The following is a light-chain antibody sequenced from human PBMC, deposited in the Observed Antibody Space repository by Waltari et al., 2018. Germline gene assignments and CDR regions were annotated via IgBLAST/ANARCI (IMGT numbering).Light chain of an antibody. Sequence: EIVLTQSPATLSLSPGERATLSCRASESIGRTLAWYQQKPGQPPRLLVYDASSRATGIPGRFSGSGSGTDFSLTISRLEPEDFAVYYCQKYGTRPATFGQGTKVEIK. CDR2: DAS. V-gene: IGKV3-20*01. J-gene: IGKJ1*01. CDR3: QKYGTRPAT. CDR1: ESIGRT.